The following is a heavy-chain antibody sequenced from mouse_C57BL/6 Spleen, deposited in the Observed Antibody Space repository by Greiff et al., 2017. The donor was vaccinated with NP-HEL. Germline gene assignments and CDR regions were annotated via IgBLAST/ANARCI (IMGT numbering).Heavy chain of an antibody. CDR2: IDPSDSYT. CDR1: GYTFTSYW. J-gene: IGHJ2*01. CDR3: ARGTTVVAPFDY. V-gene: IGHV1-69*01. Sequence: VQLQQSGAELVMPGASVKLSCKASGYTFTSYWMHWVKQRPGQGLEWIGEIDPSDSYTNYNQKFKGKSTLTVDKSSSTAYMQLSSLTSEDSAVYYCARGTTVVAPFDYWGQGTTLTVSS. D-gene: IGHD1-1*01.